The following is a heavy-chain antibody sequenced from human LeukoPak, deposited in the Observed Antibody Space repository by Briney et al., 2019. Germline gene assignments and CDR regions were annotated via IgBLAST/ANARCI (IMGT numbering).Heavy chain of an antibody. V-gene: IGHV4-30-4*07. Sequence: SETLSLTCAVSGGSISSGDYSWNWVRQPPGKGLEWIGYIYYSGSTYYNPSLKSRVTMSVDTSKNQFSLKLSSVTAADTAVYYCARRLLWFGSMDVWGKGTTVTISS. CDR2: IYYSGST. D-gene: IGHD3-10*01. CDR3: ARRLLWFGSMDV. CDR1: GGSISSGDYS. J-gene: IGHJ6*04.